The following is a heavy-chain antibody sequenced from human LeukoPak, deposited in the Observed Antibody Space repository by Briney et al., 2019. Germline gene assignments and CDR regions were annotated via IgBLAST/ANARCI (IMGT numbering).Heavy chain of an antibody. CDR2: LRKDATYS. J-gene: IGHJ4*03. V-gene: IGHV3-30*02. CDR1: GFPFSSYG. Sequence: PGGSLRLSCAASGFPFSSYGMYWVRQTPDKGLQWVAYLRKDATYSNYADSVRGRFTISRDNSKHTLDLQMSSLRVEDTAVDYWGSGGPSRGTPGYWGQGTPGTVSP. D-gene: IGHD3-16*01. CDR3: GSGGPSRGTPGY.